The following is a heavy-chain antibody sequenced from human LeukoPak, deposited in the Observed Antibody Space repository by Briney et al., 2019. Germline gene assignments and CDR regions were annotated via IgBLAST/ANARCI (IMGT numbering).Heavy chain of an antibody. Sequence: GASVKVSCKASGYTFTSYGISWVRQAPGQGLEWMGWISAYNGNTNYAQKLQGRVTMTTGTSTSTAYMELRSLRSDDTAVYYCARGYYDFWSGYYTMGYYYYYMDVWGKGTTVTVSS. D-gene: IGHD3-3*01. CDR2: ISAYNGNT. CDR3: ARGYYDFWSGYYTMGYYYYYMDV. J-gene: IGHJ6*03. CDR1: GYTFTSYG. V-gene: IGHV1-18*01.